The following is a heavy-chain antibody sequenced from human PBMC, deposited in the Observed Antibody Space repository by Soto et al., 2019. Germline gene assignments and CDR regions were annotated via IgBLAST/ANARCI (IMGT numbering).Heavy chain of an antibody. D-gene: IGHD3-3*01. J-gene: IGHJ3*02. CDR3: ARSNYDFWSGYSTPDAFDI. V-gene: IGHV1-18*01. CDR1: GYTFTSYG. Sequence: ASVKVSCKASGYTFTSYGISWVRQAPGQGLEWMGWISAYNGNTNYAQKLQGRVTMTTDTSMSTAYMELRSLRSDDTAVYYCARSNYDFWSGYSTPDAFDIWGQGTMVTVSS. CDR2: ISAYNGNT.